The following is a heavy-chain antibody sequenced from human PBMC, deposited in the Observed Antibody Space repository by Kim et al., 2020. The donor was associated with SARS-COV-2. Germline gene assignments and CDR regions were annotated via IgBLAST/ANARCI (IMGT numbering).Heavy chain of an antibody. V-gene: IGHV3-15*01. D-gene: IGHD2-15*01. CDR3: TTATWY. Sequence: GGSLRLSCAASGFTFSNARMSWVRQAPGKGLEWVGHIKRKSDGETTDYAAPVKGRFTISRDDSKNTLYLQMNSLKTEDTAVYYCTTATWYWGQGSLVTVS. CDR2: IKRKSDGETT. CDR1: GFTFSNAR. J-gene: IGHJ4*02.